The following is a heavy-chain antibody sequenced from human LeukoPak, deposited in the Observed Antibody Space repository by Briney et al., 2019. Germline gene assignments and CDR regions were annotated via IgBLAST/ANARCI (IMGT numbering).Heavy chain of an antibody. J-gene: IGHJ4*02. D-gene: IGHD2-15*01. V-gene: IGHV3-74*01. CDR3: ARGGAVVAAPLDY. CDR2: INSDGSST. CDR1: GFTFSSYW. Sequence: GGSLRLSCAASGFTFSSYWMHWVRQAPGQGLVWVSRINSDGSSTRYADSLKGRLTISRDNAKNTLYLQMNSLRAEDTAVYYCARGGAVVAAPLDYWDQGTLVTVSS.